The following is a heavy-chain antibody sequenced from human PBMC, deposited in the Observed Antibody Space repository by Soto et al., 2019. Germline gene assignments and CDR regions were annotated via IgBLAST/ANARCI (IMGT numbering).Heavy chain of an antibody. CDR3: ARDGTTMVGYYYYCYGMAV. CDR2: IYYSGST. CDR1: GGSISSGGYY. Sequence: SETLSLTCTVSGGSISSGGYYWSWIRQHPGKGLEWIGYIYYSGSTYYNPSLKSRVTISVDTSKNQFSLKLSSVTAADTAVYYCARDGTTMVGYYYYCYGMAVWGQGTTVIVSA. V-gene: IGHV4-31*03. J-gene: IGHJ6*01. D-gene: IGHD3-10*01.